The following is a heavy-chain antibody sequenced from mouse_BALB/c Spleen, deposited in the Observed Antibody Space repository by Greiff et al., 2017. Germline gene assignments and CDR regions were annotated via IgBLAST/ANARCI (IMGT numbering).Heavy chain of an antibody. Sequence: QVQLQQSGAELARPGASVKLSCKASGYTFTSYWMQWVTQRPGQGLEWIGAIYPGDGDTRYTQKFKGKATLTAAKSSSTAYMQLSSLASEDSAVYYCARSGYYGSSYLDYWGQGTTLTVSS. CDR1: GYTFTSYW. CDR3: ARSGYYGSSYLDY. CDR2: IYPGDGDT. V-gene: IGHV1-87*01. D-gene: IGHD1-1*01. J-gene: IGHJ2*01.